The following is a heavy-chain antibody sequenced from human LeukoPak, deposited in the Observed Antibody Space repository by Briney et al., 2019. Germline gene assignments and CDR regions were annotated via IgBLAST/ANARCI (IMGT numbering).Heavy chain of an antibody. D-gene: IGHD3-22*01. CDR3: AREDGQGYYDSSVYYEAWFDP. CDR1: GGSFSGYY. Sequence: LSETLSLTCAVYGGSFSGYYWSWIRQPPGKGLEWIGEINHSGSTNYNPSLKSRVTISVDTSKNQFSLKLSSVTAADTAVYYCAREDGQGYYDSSVYYEAWFDPWGQGTLVTVSS. J-gene: IGHJ5*02. CDR2: INHSGST. V-gene: IGHV4-34*01.